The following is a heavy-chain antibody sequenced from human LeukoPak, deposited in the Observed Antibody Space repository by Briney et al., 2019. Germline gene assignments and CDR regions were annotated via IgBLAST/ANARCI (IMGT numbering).Heavy chain of an antibody. V-gene: IGHV3-30*02. Sequence: GGTLRLSCGASGFDFSNNGMHWVRQSPGKGLEWVAFIRYDAANQYYADSVKGRFTISRDNSKNTLYLQMDSLRSEDTAIYHCAKDIAVSDSYFDYWGQGTLVTVSS. J-gene: IGHJ4*02. CDR1: GFDFSNNG. CDR2: IRYDAANQ. CDR3: AKDIAVSDSYFDY. D-gene: IGHD6-19*01.